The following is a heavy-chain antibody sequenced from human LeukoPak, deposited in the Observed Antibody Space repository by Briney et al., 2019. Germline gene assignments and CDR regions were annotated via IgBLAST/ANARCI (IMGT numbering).Heavy chain of an antibody. D-gene: IGHD3-10*01. CDR3: AKDILYYYGSGSYYDY. V-gene: IGHV3-9*01. J-gene: IGHJ4*02. CDR2: ISWNSGSI. CDR1: GFTFDDYA. Sequence: GRSLRLSCAASGFTFDDYAMHWVRHAPGKGLEWVSGISWNSGSIGYADSVKGRFTISRDNAKNSLYLQMNSLRAEDTALYYCAKDILYYYGSGSYYDYWGQGTLVTVSS.